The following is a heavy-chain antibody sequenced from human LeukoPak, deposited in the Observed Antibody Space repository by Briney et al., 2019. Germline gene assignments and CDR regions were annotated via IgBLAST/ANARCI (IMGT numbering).Heavy chain of an antibody. CDR1: GGTFSSYA. Sequence: ASVKVSCKASGGTFSSYAISWVRQAPGQGLEWMGGIIPIFGTANYAQKFQGRVTITADESTSTAYMELSSLRSEDTAVYYCARDEDGYNWGFDYWGQGTLVTVSS. V-gene: IGHV1-69*13. J-gene: IGHJ4*02. CDR2: IIPIFGTA. D-gene: IGHD5-24*01. CDR3: ARDEDGYNWGFDY.